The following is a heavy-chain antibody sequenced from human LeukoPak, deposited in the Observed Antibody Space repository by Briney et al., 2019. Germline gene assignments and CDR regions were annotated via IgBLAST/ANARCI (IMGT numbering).Heavy chain of an antibody. Sequence: GGSLRLSCAASGFTFSSYGMHWVRQAPGKGLGWVAVIWYDGSNKYYADSVKGRFTISRDNSKNTLYLQMNSLSAEDTAVYYCARVSPDCTNGVCYTGWFDPWGQGTLVTVSS. J-gene: IGHJ5*02. V-gene: IGHV3-33*01. D-gene: IGHD2-8*01. CDR2: IWYDGSNK. CDR3: ARVSPDCTNGVCYTGWFDP. CDR1: GFTFSSYG.